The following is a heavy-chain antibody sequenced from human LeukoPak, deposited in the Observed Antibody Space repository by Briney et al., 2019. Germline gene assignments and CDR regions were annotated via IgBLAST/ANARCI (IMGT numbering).Heavy chain of an antibody. J-gene: IGHJ4*02. CDR2: ISWNSDSI. Sequence: GGSLRLSCAASGFTFDDYAMHWVRQAPGKGLEWVSGISWNSDSIGYADSVKGRFTISRDNAKNSLYLQMNSLRAEDTALYYCAKGGTGVVPAATPFDYWGQGTLVTVSS. CDR1: GFTFDDYA. V-gene: IGHV3-9*01. CDR3: AKGGTGVVPAATPFDY. D-gene: IGHD2-2*01.